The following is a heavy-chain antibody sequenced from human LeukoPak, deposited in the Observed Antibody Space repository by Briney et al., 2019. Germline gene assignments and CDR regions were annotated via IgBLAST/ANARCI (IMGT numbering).Heavy chain of an antibody. CDR3: ARASPQQYYDILTGYYIEAFDI. D-gene: IGHD3-9*01. V-gene: IGHV1-69*02. Sequence: SVKVSCKASGGTFSSYTISWVRQAPGQGLEWMGRIIPTLGIANYAQKFQGRVTITADKSTSTAYMELSSLRSEDTAVYYCARASPQQYYDILTGYYIEAFDIWGQGTMVTVSS. CDR1: GGTFSSYT. J-gene: IGHJ3*02. CDR2: IIPTLGIA.